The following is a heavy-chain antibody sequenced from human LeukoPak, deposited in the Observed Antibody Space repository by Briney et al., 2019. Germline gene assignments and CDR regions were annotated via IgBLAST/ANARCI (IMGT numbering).Heavy chain of an antibody. CDR1: GFTFSDSA. J-gene: IGHJ4*02. V-gene: IGHV3-73*01. CDR2: IRGKTNSYAT. CDR3: TGGSGWYSPDY. Sequence: GGSLRLSCAASGFTFSDSAMNWVRQASGKGREWVGHIRGKTNSYATAYAASVRGRFTISRDDSKNTAYLQMNSLKTEDTAVYYCTGGSGWYSPDYWGQGTLVTVSS. D-gene: IGHD6-19*01.